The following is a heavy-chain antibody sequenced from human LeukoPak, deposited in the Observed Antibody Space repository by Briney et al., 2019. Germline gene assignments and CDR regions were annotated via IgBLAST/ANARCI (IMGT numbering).Heavy chain of an antibody. Sequence: PGGSLRLSCAASGFTFSSDWMTWVRQAPGKGLEWVGNIKPDGSERYYMDSVKGRFTVSRGNAKNTVYLQMNNLRVDDTAMYYCVGTIASRGSEYWGQGALVTVSS. CDR2: IKPDGSER. V-gene: IGHV3-7*01. J-gene: IGHJ4*02. CDR1: GFTFSSDW. D-gene: IGHD6-6*01. CDR3: VGTIASRGSEY.